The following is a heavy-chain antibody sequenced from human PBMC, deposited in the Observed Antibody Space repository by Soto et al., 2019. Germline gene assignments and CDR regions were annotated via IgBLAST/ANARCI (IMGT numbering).Heavy chain of an antibody. CDR2: IYYSGST. D-gene: IGHD6-25*01. J-gene: IGHJ4*02. CDR1: GGSISSYY. CDR3: ARAPRLRLYYFDY. Sequence: SETLSLTCTVSGGSISSYYWSWIRQPPGKGLEWIGYIYYSGSTNYNPSLKSRVTISVDTSKNQFSLKLSSVTAADTAVYYCARAPRLRLYYFDYWGQGTLVTVSS. V-gene: IGHV4-59*01.